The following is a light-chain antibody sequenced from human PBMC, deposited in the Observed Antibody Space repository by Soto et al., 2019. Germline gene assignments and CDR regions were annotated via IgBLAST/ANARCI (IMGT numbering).Light chain of an antibody. CDR1: SRDVGSYTL. V-gene: IGLV2-23*02. CDR2: EVS. J-gene: IGLJ2*01. Sequence: QSVLTPPASVSGSPGQSITISCTGTSRDVGSYTLVSWYQQHPGKAPKLLIYEVSKRPSGVSNRFSGSKSGNTASLTISGLQAEDEADYYCCSYAGSSTFVVFGGGTKLTVL. CDR3: CSYAGSSTFVV.